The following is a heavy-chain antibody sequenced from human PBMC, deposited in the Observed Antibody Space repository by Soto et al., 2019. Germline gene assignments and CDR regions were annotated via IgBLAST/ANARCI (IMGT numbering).Heavy chain of an antibody. CDR2: IDPSDSYT. CDR1: GYSFTIYW. CDR3: ARHASITMVRGVIITVAFDI. J-gene: IGHJ3*02. D-gene: IGHD3-10*01. V-gene: IGHV5-10-1*01. Sequence: GESLKISCKGSGYSFTIYWISWVRQMPGKGLEWMGRIDPSDSYTNYSPSFQGHVTISADKSISTAYLQWSSLKASDTAMYYCARHASITMVRGVIITVAFDIWGQGTTVTVSS.